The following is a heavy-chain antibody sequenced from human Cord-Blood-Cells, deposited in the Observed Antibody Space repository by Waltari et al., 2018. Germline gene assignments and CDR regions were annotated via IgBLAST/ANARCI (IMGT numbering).Heavy chain of an antibody. D-gene: IGHD6-6*01. J-gene: IGHJ3*02. CDR2: VETEDGER. CDR3: ATEPRLELAARDDAFDI. Sequence: QVQLVQSGAEVKKPGASVKVSCKVSGYTLTELSMHWVRQAPGKGLEWLGGVETEDGERIYAQRFQGRVTMTDDTSTDTAYMELSSLRSEDTAVYYCATEPRLELAARDDAFDIWGQGTMVTVSS. V-gene: IGHV1-24*01. CDR1: GYTLTELS.